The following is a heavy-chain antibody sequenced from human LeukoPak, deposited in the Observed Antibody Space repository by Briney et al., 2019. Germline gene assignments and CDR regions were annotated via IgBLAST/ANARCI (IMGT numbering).Heavy chain of an antibody. CDR3: ARDNIADRLTSDY. CDR2: INTYNGNT. V-gene: IGHV1-18*04. J-gene: IGHJ4*02. D-gene: IGHD6-6*01. CDR1: GYTFTSYG. Sequence: ASVKVSCKASGYTFTSYGISWVRQAPGQGPEWMGWINTYNGNTNYAQNHQGRVTMTADTSTSTAYMELTNLRSDDTAVYYCARDNIADRLTSDYWGQGTLVAVSS.